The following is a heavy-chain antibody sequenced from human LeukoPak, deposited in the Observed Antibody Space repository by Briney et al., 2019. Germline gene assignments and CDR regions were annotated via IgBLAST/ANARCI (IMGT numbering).Heavy chain of an antibody. CDR3: ARGRGFDYGGNSEDYFDY. Sequence: ASVKVSCKASGYTFTSYDINWVRQATGQGLEWMGWMNPNSGNTGYAQKFQGRVTMTRNTSISTAYMELSSLRSEDTAVYYCARGRGFDYGGNSEDYFDYWGQGTLVTVSS. CDR2: MNPNSGNT. CDR1: GYTFTSYD. J-gene: IGHJ4*02. D-gene: IGHD4-17*01. V-gene: IGHV1-8*01.